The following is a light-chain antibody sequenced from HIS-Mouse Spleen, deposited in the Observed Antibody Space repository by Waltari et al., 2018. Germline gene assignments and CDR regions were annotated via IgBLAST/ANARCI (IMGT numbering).Light chain of an antibody. V-gene: IGLV2-14*03. Sequence: QSALTQPASVSGSPGQSITISCTGTSSDVGGYNYVSWYQQHPGKAPKLMIYGVSNRPSGVSNPFSGSKSGNTASLTISGLQAEDEADYYCSSYTSSSFNVVFGGGTKLTVL. CDR1: SSDVGGYNY. CDR3: SSYTSSSFNVV. CDR2: GVS. J-gene: IGLJ2*01.